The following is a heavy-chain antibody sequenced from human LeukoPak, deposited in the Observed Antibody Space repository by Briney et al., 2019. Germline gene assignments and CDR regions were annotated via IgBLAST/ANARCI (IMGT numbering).Heavy chain of an antibody. D-gene: IGHD5-18*01. V-gene: IGHV6-1*01. CDR3: ARDTTWIQLGDTLDAFDI. Sequence: PSQTLSLTCAISGDSVSSNSAAWHWIRQSPSRGLEWLGRTYYRSKWYNDYAVSVKSRITINPDTSKNQFSLKLSSVTAADTAVYYCARDTTWIQLGDTLDAFDIWGQGTMVTVSS. CDR1: GDSVSSNSAA. CDR2: TYYRSKWYN. J-gene: IGHJ3*02.